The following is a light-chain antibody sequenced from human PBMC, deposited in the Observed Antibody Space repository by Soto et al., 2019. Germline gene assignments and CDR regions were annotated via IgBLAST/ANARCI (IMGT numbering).Light chain of an antibody. CDR2: AAS. Sequence: NGLTLSRAPITLSTEERATLSCSASQSVSSYLAWYQQKPGQAPRLLIFAASSRATGIPDRFSGSGSGRDFTLTISRLEPEDSAVYYCQQYASSPPWTFGQGTKLDIK. J-gene: IGKJ1*01. CDR1: QSVSSY. V-gene: IGKV3-20*01. CDR3: QQYASSPPWT.